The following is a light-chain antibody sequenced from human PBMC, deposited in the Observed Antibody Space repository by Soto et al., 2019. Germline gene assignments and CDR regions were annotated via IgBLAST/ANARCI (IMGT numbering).Light chain of an antibody. Sequence: DIQMTQSPSSLSASVGDRVTITCRASQAIRNELNWYQQKPGKAPKRLIYAASSLQSGVPSRFSGSESGTEFTLTISSLQPEDFATYYCLQHNSYPHTFGQGTKLEIK. V-gene: IGKV1-17*01. CDR2: AAS. CDR1: QAIRNE. CDR3: LQHNSYPHT. J-gene: IGKJ2*01.